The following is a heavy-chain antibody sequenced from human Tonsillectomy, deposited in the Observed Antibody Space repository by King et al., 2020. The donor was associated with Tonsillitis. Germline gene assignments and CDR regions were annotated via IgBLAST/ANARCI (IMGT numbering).Heavy chain of an antibody. D-gene: IGHD3-22*01. CDR1: GFTFSSYG. Sequence: VQLVESGGGVVQPGRSLRLSCAASGFTFSSYGMHWVRQAPGKGLEWVAVIWYDGSNKYYADSVKGRFTISRDNSKKTLYLQMNSLRAEDTAVYYCARGTYDSSGYYWGSLDYWGQGTLVTVSS. CDR3: ARGTYDSSGYYWGSLDY. CDR2: IWYDGSNK. J-gene: IGHJ4*02. V-gene: IGHV3-33*01.